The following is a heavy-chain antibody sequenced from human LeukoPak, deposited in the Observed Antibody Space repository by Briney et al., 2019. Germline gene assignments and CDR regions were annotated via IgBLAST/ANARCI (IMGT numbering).Heavy chain of an antibody. CDR3: ARTPIAVAGTSQFDY. V-gene: IGHV1-18*01. Sequence: GASVKVSCKASGCTFTSYGISWVRQAPGQGLEWMGWISAYNGNTNYAQKLQGRVTMTTDTSTSTAYMELRSLRSDDTAVYYCARTPIAVAGTSQFDYWGQGTLVTVSS. D-gene: IGHD6-19*01. CDR2: ISAYNGNT. J-gene: IGHJ4*02. CDR1: GCTFTSYG.